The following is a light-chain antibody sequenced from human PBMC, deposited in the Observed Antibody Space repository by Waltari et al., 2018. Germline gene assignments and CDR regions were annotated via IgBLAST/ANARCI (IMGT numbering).Light chain of an antibody. CDR3: AAWDDSRVV. Sequence: QSVLTQPPSASGTPRHTVTISCSGRSSNIGSNYVYWYQQLPGTAPKLLIYRNNQRPSGVPDRFSGSKSGTSASLAISGLRSEDEADYYCAAWDDSRVVFGGGTKLTVL. CDR1: SSNIGSNY. V-gene: IGLV1-47*01. CDR2: RNN. J-gene: IGLJ2*01.